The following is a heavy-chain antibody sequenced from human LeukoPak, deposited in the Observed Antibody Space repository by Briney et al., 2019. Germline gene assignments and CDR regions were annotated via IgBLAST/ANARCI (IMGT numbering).Heavy chain of an antibody. D-gene: IGHD5-18*01. CDR3: ARGNSYLYNWFDP. J-gene: IGHJ5*02. V-gene: IGHV4-34*01. CDR2: INHSGST. CDR1: GGSLSGYY. Sequence: SETLSLTCAVYGGSLSGYYWSWIRQPPGKGLEWIGEINHSGSTNYNPSLKSRVTISVDTSKNQFSLKLSSVTAADTAVYYCARGNSYLYNWFDPWGQGTLVTVSS.